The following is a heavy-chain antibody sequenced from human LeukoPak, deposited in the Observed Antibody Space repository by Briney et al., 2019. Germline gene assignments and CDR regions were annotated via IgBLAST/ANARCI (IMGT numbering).Heavy chain of an antibody. CDR2: INAYNSNT. D-gene: IGHD3-9*01. Sequence: AASVKVSCKAPGYTFTSYSISWVRQAPGQGLEWMGWINAYNSNTNYAQKLQGRVTMTTDTSTSTAYMELRSLRSDDAAVYYCARAYYDILSGYYSNWGQGTLVAVSS. CDR1: GYTFTSYS. V-gene: IGHV1-18*04. CDR3: ARAYYDILSGYYSN. J-gene: IGHJ4*02.